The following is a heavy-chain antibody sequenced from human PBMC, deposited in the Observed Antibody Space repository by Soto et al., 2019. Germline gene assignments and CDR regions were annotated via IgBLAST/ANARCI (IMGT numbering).Heavy chain of an antibody. V-gene: IGHV3-15*01. CDR2: IKSKTDGGTT. D-gene: IGHD3-3*01. Sequence: EVQLVESGGGLVKPGGSLRLSCAASGFTFSNAWMSWVRQAPGKGLEWVGRIKSKTDGGTTDYAAPVKGRFTISRDDSKNTLYLQMNSLKTEDTAVYYCTTDDAFLEWLSPYYFDYWGQGTLVTVSS. J-gene: IGHJ4*02. CDR3: TTDDAFLEWLSPYYFDY. CDR1: GFTFSNAW.